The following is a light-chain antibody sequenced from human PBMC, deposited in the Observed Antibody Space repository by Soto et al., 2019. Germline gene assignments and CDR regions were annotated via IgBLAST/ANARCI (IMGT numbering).Light chain of an antibody. CDR3: QQYGSSGT. Sequence: EIVLTQSAGTLSLSPGDRVTLSCRAGQSVTSNYVAWYQHKPGQAPRFLIYGPSSRATGIPDRFSGSGSGTDFTLTISRLEPEDFAVYYCQQYGSSGTFGQGTKVDIK. CDR1: QSVTSNY. V-gene: IGKV3-20*01. J-gene: IGKJ1*01. CDR2: GPS.